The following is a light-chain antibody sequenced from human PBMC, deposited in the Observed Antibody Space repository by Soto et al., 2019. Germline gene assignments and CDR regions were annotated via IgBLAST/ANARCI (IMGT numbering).Light chain of an antibody. J-gene: IGLJ2*01. CDR2: SDT. Sequence: QSVLTQPPSVSGAPGQRVTISCTGSSSNIGSGFDVHWYQHLPGTAPKLLIYSDTNRPSGVPDRFSASKSGTSASLAITGLQAEDEADYYCQSYDRSLSGHVVFGGGTKLTVL. CDR1: SSNIGSGFD. V-gene: IGLV1-40*01. CDR3: QSYDRSLSGHVV.